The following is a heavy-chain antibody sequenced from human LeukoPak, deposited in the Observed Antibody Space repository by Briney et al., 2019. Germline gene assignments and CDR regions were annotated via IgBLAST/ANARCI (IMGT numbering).Heavy chain of an antibody. CDR1: GYTFTSYG. CDR2: ISAYNGNT. V-gene: IGHV1-18*01. CDR3: ARAEIDYYGSGSYSIRCDP. Sequence: ASVKVSCKASGYTFTSYGISWVRQAPGQGLEWMGWISAYNGNTNYAQKLQGRVTMTTDTSTSTAYMELRSLRSDDTAVYYCARAEIDYYGSGSYSIRCDPWGQGTLVTVSS. J-gene: IGHJ5*02. D-gene: IGHD3-10*01.